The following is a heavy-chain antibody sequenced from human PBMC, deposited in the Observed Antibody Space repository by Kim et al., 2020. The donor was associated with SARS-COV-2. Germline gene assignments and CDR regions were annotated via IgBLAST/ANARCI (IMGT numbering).Heavy chain of an antibody. D-gene: IGHD2-2*01. Sequence: SETLSLTCAVSGGSISSGGYSWSWIRQPPGKGLEWIGYIYHSGSTYYNPSLKSRVTISVDRSKNQFSLKLSSVTAADTAVYYCATTRGYCSSTSCPFDYWGQGTLVTVS. J-gene: IGHJ4*02. CDR1: GGSISSGGYS. CDR2: IYHSGST. V-gene: IGHV4-30-2*01. CDR3: ATTRGYCSSTSCPFDY.